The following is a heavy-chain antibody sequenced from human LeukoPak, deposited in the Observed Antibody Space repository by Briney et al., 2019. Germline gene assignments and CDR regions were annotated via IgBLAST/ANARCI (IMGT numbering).Heavy chain of an antibody. D-gene: IGHD1-26*01. Sequence: ASVKVSCKASGYSFTNYDINWVRQATGQGLEWMGWMNPKSGDTGYSQKFQGRVFITRDTSINTAYMELSSLGSDDTAVYYCARDLELYWFDPWGQGTLVTVSS. CDR3: ARDLELYWFDP. J-gene: IGHJ5*02. V-gene: IGHV1-8*03. CDR1: GYSFTNYD. CDR2: MNPKSGDT.